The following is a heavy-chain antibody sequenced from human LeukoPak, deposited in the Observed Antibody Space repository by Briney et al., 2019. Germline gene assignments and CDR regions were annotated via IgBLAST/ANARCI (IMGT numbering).Heavy chain of an antibody. Sequence: GGSLRLSCAASGFTFSSYAMSWVRQAPGKGLEWVSAISGSGGSTYYADSVKGRFTISRDNSKNTLYLQMNSLRAEDTAVYYCAKLSGILWFGGQIYFDYWGQGTLVTVSS. V-gene: IGHV3-23*01. CDR2: ISGSGGST. CDR3: AKLSGILWFGGQIYFDY. CDR1: GFTFSSYA. J-gene: IGHJ4*02. D-gene: IGHD3-10*01.